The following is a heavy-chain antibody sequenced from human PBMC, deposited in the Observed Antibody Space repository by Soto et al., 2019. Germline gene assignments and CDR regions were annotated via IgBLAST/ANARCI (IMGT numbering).Heavy chain of an antibody. V-gene: IGHV4-39*01. Sequence: QLQLQESGPGLVKPSETLSLTCSVAGGSISTTTYYWGWIRQPPGKGLEWIGSIFYSGNTYYNPSLGSRVTLSVDTSKNQFSLTLSSVPAADTAVYYCARRRSTYLDSWGQGTLVTVSS. CDR3: ARRRSTYLDS. CDR1: GGSISTTTYY. J-gene: IGHJ4*02. CDR2: IFYSGNT.